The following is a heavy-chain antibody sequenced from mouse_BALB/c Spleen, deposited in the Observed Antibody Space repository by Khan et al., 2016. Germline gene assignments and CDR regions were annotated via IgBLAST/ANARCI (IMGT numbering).Heavy chain of an antibody. Sequence: QVQLKESGPGLVAPSQSLSITCTVSGFSLTNSGVHWVRQPPGKGLDWLGVIWAGGSTDYNSALMSRRSITKDNSQNQVFLKMNSLQTDDTAMYYCARDDQDYDAWFASWGQGTLVTVSA. CDR2: IWAGGST. CDR3: ARDDQDYDAWFAS. J-gene: IGHJ3*01. V-gene: IGHV2-9*02. CDR1: GFSLTNSG. D-gene: IGHD2-4*01.